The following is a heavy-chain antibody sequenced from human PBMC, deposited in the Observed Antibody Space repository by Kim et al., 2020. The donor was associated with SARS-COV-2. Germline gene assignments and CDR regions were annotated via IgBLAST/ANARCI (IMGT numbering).Heavy chain of an antibody. CDR3: AKDIQAMGLSGGMDV. V-gene: IGHV3-9*01. CDR2: ISWNSGSI. Sequence: GGSLRLSCAASGFTFDDYAMHWVRQAPGKGLEWVSGISWNSGSIGYADSVKGRFTISRDNAKNSLYLQMNSLRAEDTALYYCAKDIQAMGLSGGMDVWGQGTTVTVSS. D-gene: IGHD5-18*01. J-gene: IGHJ6*02. CDR1: GFTFDDYA.